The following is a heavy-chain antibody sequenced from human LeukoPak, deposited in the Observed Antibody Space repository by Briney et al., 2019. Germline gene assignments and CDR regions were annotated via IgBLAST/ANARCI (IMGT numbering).Heavy chain of an antibody. J-gene: IGHJ4*02. D-gene: IGHD3-10*02. CDR3: ARAYAWGYFDY. V-gene: IGHV1-2*06. CDR1: GYTFTGYY. CDR2: INPNGGGT. Sequence: ASVKVSCKASGYTFTGYYMHWVRQAPGQGLEWMGRINPNGGGTNYAQKFQGRITMTRDSAISTADMELSRLTSDDTAVYYCARAYAWGYFDYWGQGTLVTVSS.